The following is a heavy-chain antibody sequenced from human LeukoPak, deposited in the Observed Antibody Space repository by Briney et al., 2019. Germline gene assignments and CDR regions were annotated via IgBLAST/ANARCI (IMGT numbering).Heavy chain of an antibody. J-gene: IGHJ5*02. V-gene: IGHV4-59*08. Sequence: SETLSLTCTVSGGSISSYYWSWIRQPPGKGLEWIGYIYYSGSTNYNPSLKSRVTISLDTSKNQFSLKLSSVTAADTAVYYCARGEGYYGSGSYYSHGPLDPWGQGTLVTVSS. CDR1: GGSISSYY. CDR2: IYYSGST. D-gene: IGHD3-10*01. CDR3: ARGEGYYGSGSYYSHGPLDP.